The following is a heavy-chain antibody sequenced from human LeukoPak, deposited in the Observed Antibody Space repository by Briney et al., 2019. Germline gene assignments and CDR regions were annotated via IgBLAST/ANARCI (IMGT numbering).Heavy chain of an antibody. D-gene: IGHD3-22*01. CDR1: GFTISGYS. Sequence: GGSLRLSCAASGFTISGYSMNWVRQAPGKGLEWVSSITGAGNFINYADSVKGRFTISRDNAKNSLYLQMNSLRAEDTAVYYCAREREEYYYDSSGYPIWGQGTMVTVSS. CDR2: ITGAGNFI. J-gene: IGHJ3*02. V-gene: IGHV3-21*01. CDR3: AREREEYYYDSSGYPI.